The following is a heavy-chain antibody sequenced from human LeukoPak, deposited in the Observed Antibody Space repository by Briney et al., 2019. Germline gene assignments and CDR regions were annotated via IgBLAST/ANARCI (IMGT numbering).Heavy chain of an antibody. CDR3: ARQWITMVRGVIDWFDP. Sequence: SETLSLTCTVSGGSISSSSYYWGWIRQPPGKGLEWIGSIYYSGSTYYNPSLKSRVTISVDTSKNQFSLKLSSVTAADTAVYYCARQWITMVRGVIDWFDPWGQGTLVSVSS. D-gene: IGHD3-10*01. CDR1: GGSISSSSYY. V-gene: IGHV4-39*01. J-gene: IGHJ5*02. CDR2: IYYSGST.